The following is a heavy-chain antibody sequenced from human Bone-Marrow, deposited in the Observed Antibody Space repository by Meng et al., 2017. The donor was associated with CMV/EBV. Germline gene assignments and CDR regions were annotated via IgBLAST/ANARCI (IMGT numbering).Heavy chain of an antibody. CDR1: GFTFSSYA. CDR3: AKKEAAAGVFYYGMDV. J-gene: IGHJ6*02. V-gene: IGHV3-23*03. Sequence: GESLKISCAASGFTFSSYAMSWVRQAPGKGLEWVSVIYSGGSSTYYADSVKGRFTISRDNSKNTLYLQMNSLRAEDTAVCYCAKKEAAAGVFYYGMDVWGQGTTVTVSS. CDR2: IYSGGSST. D-gene: IGHD6-13*01.